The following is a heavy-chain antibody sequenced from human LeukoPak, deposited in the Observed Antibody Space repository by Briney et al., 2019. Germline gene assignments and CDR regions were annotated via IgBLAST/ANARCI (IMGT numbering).Heavy chain of an antibody. CDR1: GFTFSDYY. CDR2: IKQDGSEK. J-gene: IGHJ6*03. V-gene: IGHV3-7*01. Sequence: GGSLRLSCAASGFTFSDYYMSWIRQAPGKGLEWVANIKQDGSEKYYVDSVKGRFTISRDNAKNSLYLQMNSLRAEDTAVYYCARDRGERGYSGYDSFMDVWGKGTTVTVSS. D-gene: IGHD5-12*01. CDR3: ARDRGERGYSGYDSFMDV.